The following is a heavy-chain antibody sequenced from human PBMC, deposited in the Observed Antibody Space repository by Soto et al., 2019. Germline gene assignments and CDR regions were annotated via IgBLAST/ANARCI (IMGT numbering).Heavy chain of an antibody. J-gene: IGHJ4*01. Sequence: GGSLRLSCSASGFTFDHYTIHWVRHAPGRGLEFVSAINVNATDIFYGDSVKGRFSISRDNSTNTVKLQMNNRIYEDTAVYYWVKEMCPCCDWSYYF. V-gene: IGHV3-64D*06. CDR2: INVNATDI. CDR3: VKEMCPCCDWSYYF. D-gene: IGHD3-9*01. CDR1: GFTFDHYT.